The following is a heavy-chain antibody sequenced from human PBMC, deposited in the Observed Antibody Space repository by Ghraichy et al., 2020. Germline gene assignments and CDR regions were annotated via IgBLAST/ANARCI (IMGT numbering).Heavy chain of an antibody. J-gene: IGHJ4*02. CDR3: AKDFHESSSFSD. Sequence: GGSLRLSCAASGFTFDDYTMHWVRQAPGKGLEWVSRINWEGRSTGYADSVKGRFTISRDNSKNSLFLQMNSLRTEDTAVYYCAKDFHESSSFSDWGQGTLVTVSS. D-gene: IGHD3-22*01. CDR2: INWEGRST. CDR1: GFTFDDYT. V-gene: IGHV3-43*01.